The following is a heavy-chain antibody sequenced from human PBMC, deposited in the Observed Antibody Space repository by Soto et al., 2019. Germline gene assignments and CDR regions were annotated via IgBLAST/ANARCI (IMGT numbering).Heavy chain of an antibody. CDR3: AVPSGSFYLPLNY. Sequence: PGGSLRLSCAASGFAINNYDMTWVRQAPGKGLEWLSVISGSGGSTYYADSVKGRFTISRDNSEKTIFLQMNSLRAEDTAIYYCAVPSGSFYLPLNYWGQGTLVTVSS. CDR1: GFAINNYD. V-gene: IGHV3-23*01. D-gene: IGHD3-10*01. CDR2: ISGSGGST. J-gene: IGHJ4*02.